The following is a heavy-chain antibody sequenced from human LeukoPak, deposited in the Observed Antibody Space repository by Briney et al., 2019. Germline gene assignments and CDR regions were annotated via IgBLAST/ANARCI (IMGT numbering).Heavy chain of an antibody. D-gene: IGHD2-21*02. CDR3: AKDPPLGDDGYYYYMDV. J-gene: IGHJ6*03. CDR1: GFTFSSYA. V-gene: IGHV3-23*01. Sequence: PAGGSLRLSCAASGFTFSSYAMSWVRQAPGKGLEWVSAISGSGGSTYYADSVKGRFTISRDNSKNTPYLQMNSLRAEDTAVYYCAKDPPLGDDGYYYYMDVWGKGTTVTVSS. CDR2: ISGSGGST.